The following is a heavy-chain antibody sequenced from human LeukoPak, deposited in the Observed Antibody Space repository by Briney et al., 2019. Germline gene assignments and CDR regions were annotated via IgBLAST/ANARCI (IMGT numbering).Heavy chain of an antibody. V-gene: IGHV4-61*02. D-gene: IGHD3-3*01. J-gene: IGHJ3*02. CDR3: ARDLYLRFLEWSDAFDI. CDR1: RGSISSGSYY. Sequence: SETLSLTCTVSRGSISSGSYYWSWIRHPAGKGLEWIGRIYTSGSTNYNPSLKSRVTISVDTSKNQFSLKLSSVTAADTAVYYCARDLYLRFLEWSDAFDIWGQGTMVTVSS. CDR2: IYTSGST.